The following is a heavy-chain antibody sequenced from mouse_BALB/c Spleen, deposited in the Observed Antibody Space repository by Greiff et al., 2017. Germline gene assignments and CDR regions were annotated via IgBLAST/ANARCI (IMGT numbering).Heavy chain of an antibody. CDR2: INPSNGRT. V-gene: IGHV1S81*02. CDR3: ANSLITTVVDRSYYYAMDY. Sequence: QVQLQQPGAELVNPGASVKLSCKASGYTFTSYWMHWVKQRPGQGLEWIGEINPSNGRTNYNEKFKSKATLTVDKSSSTAYMQLSSLTSEDSAVYYCANSLITTVVDRSYYYAMDYWGQGTSVTVSS. J-gene: IGHJ4*01. CDR1: GYTFTSYW. D-gene: IGHD1-1*01.